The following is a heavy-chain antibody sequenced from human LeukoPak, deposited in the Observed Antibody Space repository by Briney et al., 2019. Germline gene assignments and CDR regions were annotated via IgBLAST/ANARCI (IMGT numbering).Heavy chain of an antibody. V-gene: IGHV1-8*01. CDR2: MNPNSGNT. CDR1: GYTFTSYD. CDR3: ARSRIFTTPWFRVYYYYYMDV. D-gene: IGHD3-10*01. J-gene: IGHJ6*03. Sequence: VASVKVSCKASGYTFTSYDINWVRQATGQGLEWMGWMNPNSGNTGYAQKFQGRVTMTRNTSISTAYMELSSLRSEDTAVYYCARSRIFTTPWFRVYYYYYMDVWGKGTTVTISS.